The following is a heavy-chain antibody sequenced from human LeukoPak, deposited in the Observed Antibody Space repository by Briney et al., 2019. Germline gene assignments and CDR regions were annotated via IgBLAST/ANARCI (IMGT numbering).Heavy chain of an antibody. CDR2: INPSGGST. J-gene: IGHJ3*02. V-gene: IGHV1-46*01. CDR1: GYTFTSYY. CDR3: AREGWLQFDAFDI. Sequence: ASVKVSCKASGYTFTSYYMHWVRQAPGQGLEWMGIINPSGGSTSYAQKFQGRVTMTGDASTSTVYMELSSLRSEDTAVYYCAREGWLQFDAFDIWGQGTMVTVSS. D-gene: IGHD5-24*01.